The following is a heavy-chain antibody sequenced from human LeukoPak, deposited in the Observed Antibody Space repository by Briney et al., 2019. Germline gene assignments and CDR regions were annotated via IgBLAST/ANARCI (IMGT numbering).Heavy chain of an antibody. CDR3: ARVDCSSPTSCYYYMDV. D-gene: IGHD2-2*01. V-gene: IGHV3-21*01. Sequence: GGSLRLSCAASGFTFRTSGMNWVRQTPGKGLEWVSYISSSSNYIYYADSVKGRFTISRDNAKNSLYLQMNSLTVEDTAVYYCARVDCSSPTSCYYYMDVWGKGTTVTISS. J-gene: IGHJ6*03. CDR2: ISSSSNYI. CDR1: GFTFRTSG.